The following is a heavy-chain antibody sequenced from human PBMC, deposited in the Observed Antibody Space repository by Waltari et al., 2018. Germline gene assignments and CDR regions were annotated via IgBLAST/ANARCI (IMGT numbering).Heavy chain of an antibody. D-gene: IGHD1-1*01. J-gene: IGHJ3*02. V-gene: IGHV1-2*02. CDR2: INPNTGGK. CDR3: ARGNWSRRVDAFDI. CDR1: GYTFTGYY. Sequence: QVQLVQSGAEVKKPGASVKVPCKASGYTFTGYYMHWVRQAPGQGLWWMGWINPNTGGKNYDRRLQGRVTMTRDTSNSAAYMERSRLRSDDTGVYYCARGNWSRRVDAFDIWGQGTMVTVSS.